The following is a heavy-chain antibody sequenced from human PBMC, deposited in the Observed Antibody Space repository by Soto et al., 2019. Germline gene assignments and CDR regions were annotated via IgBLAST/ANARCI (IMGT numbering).Heavy chain of an antibody. Sequence: PGGSLRLSCAASGFTFSSYGMHWVRQAPGKGLEWVAVISYDGSNKYYADSVKGRFTISRDNSKNTLYLQMNSLRAEDTAVYYCAKLGGNYYYDSSGYSIDYWGQGTLVTVSS. CDR1: GFTFSSYG. V-gene: IGHV3-30*18. CDR3: AKLGGNYYYDSSGYSIDY. CDR2: ISYDGSNK. J-gene: IGHJ4*02. D-gene: IGHD3-22*01.